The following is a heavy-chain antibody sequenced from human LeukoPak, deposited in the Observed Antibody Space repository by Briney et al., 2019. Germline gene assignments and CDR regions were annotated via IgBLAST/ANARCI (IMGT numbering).Heavy chain of an antibody. CDR2: FHDSEST. Sequence: PSETLSPTCTVSGGSISNSYWSWIRQPPGKGLEWIGFFHDSESTNYNPSLKSRVSISLDTSKNQVSLWLSSVTAADTAVYYCARGDASGRPGIGFDFWGQGTLVTVSS. CDR3: ARGDASGRPGIGFDF. J-gene: IGHJ4*02. D-gene: IGHD1-26*01. V-gene: IGHV4-59*01. CDR1: GGSISNSY.